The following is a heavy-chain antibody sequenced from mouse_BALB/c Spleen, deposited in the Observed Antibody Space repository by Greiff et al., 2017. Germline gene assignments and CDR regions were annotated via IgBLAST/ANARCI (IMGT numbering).Heavy chain of an antibody. V-gene: IGHV1-62-2*01. Sequence: QVQLQQSGAELVKPGASVKLSCKASGYTFTEYIIHWVKQRPGQGLEWIGWFYPGSGSIKYNEKFKDKATLTADKSSSTVYMELSRLTSEDSAVYFCARHEGNYYGYDGSWFAYWGQGTLVTVSA. CDR3: ARHEGNYYGYDGSWFAY. CDR1: GYTFTEYI. D-gene: IGHD2-2*01. CDR2: FYPGSGSI. J-gene: IGHJ3*01.